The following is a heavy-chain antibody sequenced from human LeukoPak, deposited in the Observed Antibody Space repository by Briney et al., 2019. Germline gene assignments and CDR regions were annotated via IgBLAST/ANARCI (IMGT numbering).Heavy chain of an antibody. CDR3: ARQRRVRGAKEVYYYYYYYMDV. V-gene: IGHV4-4*02. Sequence: SETLSLTCAVSSGSINSSNWWSWVRQPPGKGLEWFGIIYHSGSTYYNPSLKSRVTISVDTSKNQFSLKLSSVTAADTAVYYCARQRRVRGAKEVYYYYYYYMDVWGKGTTVTISS. CDR1: SGSINSSNW. D-gene: IGHD3-10*01. CDR2: IYHSGST. J-gene: IGHJ6*03.